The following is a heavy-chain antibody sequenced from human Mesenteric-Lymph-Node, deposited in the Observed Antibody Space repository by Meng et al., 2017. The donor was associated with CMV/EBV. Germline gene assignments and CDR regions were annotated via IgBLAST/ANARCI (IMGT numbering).Heavy chain of an antibody. CDR1: SYD. CDR2: MNSTSGNT. CDR3: ARVIHNSHCTSPVCAAEYLQH. J-gene: IGHJ1*01. V-gene: IGHV1-8*01. Sequence: SYDINGVRQAKGQGPEWMGWMNSTSGNTVYAQKFQGRVTMTRNTSISTAYMELSSLRSEDTAVYYCARVIHNSHCTSPVCAAEYLQHWGQGTLVTVSS. D-gene: IGHD2-8*01.